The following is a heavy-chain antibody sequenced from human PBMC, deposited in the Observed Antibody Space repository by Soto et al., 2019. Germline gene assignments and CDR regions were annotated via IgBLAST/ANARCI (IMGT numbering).Heavy chain of an antibody. J-gene: IGHJ6*02. Sequence: QVHLVESGGGVVQPGRSLRLSCAASGFTFRTFAMHWVRQAPGKGLEWVAVISYDGIKGYYGDSVKGRFTVSRDNSKNTLYLQMNSLRPEDTAVYFCAKAYGPYRYYGLDVWGQGTTVTVSS. D-gene: IGHD4-17*01. CDR1: GFTFRTFA. CDR2: ISYDGIKG. V-gene: IGHV3-30*18. CDR3: AKAYGPYRYYGLDV.